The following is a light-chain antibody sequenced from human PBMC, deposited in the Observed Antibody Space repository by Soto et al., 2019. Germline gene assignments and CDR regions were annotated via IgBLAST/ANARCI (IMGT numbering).Light chain of an antibody. Sequence: QSVLTQPPSVSGAPGQRVTISCTGSSSNIGAGYDVHWYQQLPGTAPKLLIYGNTNRPSGVPDRFSGSKSGTSASLAITGLQAEDDTHYYCQSYDSNLSSWVFGGGTKLTVL. CDR2: GNT. CDR3: QSYDSNLSSWV. J-gene: IGLJ3*02. V-gene: IGLV1-40*01. CDR1: SSNIGAGYD.